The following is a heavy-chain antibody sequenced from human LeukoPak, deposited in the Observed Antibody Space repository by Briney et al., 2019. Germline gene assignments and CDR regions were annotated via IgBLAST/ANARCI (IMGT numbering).Heavy chain of an antibody. D-gene: IGHD5-24*01. Sequence: PSETLSLTCAVYGGSFSGYYWSWIRQPPGKGLEWIGEIYHSGSTNYNPSLKSRVTISVDKSKNQFSLKLSSVTAADTAVYYCARALVKGVEMATILEEGDFDYWGQGTLVTVSS. CDR1: GGSFSGYY. J-gene: IGHJ4*02. CDR2: IYHSGST. V-gene: IGHV4-34*01. CDR3: ARALVKGVEMATILEEGDFDY.